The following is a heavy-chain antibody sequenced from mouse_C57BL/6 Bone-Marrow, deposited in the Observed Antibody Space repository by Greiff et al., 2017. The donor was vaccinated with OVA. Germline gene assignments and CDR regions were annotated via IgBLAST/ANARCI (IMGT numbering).Heavy chain of an antibody. CDR1: GYTFTSYW. V-gene: IGHV1-55*01. CDR2: IYPGSGST. Sequence: QVQLQQSGAELVKPGASVKMSCKASGYTFTSYWITWVKQRPGQGLEWIGDIYPGSGSTNYNEKFKSKATLTVDTSSSTAYMQLSSLTSEDSAVYYCALRGYYGYGAGPYFDYWGQGTTLTVSS. J-gene: IGHJ2*01. CDR3: ALRGYYGYGAGPYFDY. D-gene: IGHD2-2*01.